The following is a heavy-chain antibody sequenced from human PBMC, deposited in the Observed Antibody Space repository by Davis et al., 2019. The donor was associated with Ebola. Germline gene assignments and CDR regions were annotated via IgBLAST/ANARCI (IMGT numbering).Heavy chain of an antibody. CDR1: GGTFSSYA. D-gene: IGHD6-19*01. Sequence: ASVTVYCKASGGTFSSYAISCVRQAPGQRLEWMGWINAGNGNTKYSQKFQGRVTITRDTSASTAYMELSSLRSEDTAVYYCARGPVAGTGEYFQHWGQGTLVTVSS. CDR2: INAGNGNT. V-gene: IGHV1-3*01. J-gene: IGHJ1*01. CDR3: ARGPVAGTGEYFQH.